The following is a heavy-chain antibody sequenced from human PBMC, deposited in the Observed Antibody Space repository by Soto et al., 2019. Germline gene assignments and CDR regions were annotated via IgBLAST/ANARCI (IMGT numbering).Heavy chain of an antibody. CDR2: INPIFGTP. J-gene: IGHJ4*02. Sequence: QVQLVQSGAEVQRPGSSVKVSCKASGGTFSSYAISWVRQAPGQGLEWMGGINPIFGTPHYAQKYQGRVTITADTFTDTAYMGLTRLTSDDTAVYFCARGGRHFDYWGQGTLVTVSS. CDR3: ARGGRHFDY. CDR1: GGTFSSYA. V-gene: IGHV1-69*06.